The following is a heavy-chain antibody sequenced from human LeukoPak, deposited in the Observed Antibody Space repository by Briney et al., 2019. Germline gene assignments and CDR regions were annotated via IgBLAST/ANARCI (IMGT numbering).Heavy chain of an antibody. V-gene: IGHV3-7*01. CDR3: ARDPESSSFDL. Sequence: GGSLRLSCAASGFSFSTHWMSWVRQTPEKGLEFVANIDQGGSVRNYMDSLKGRCTISRDNAKKSLYLEINSLRADDTAVYYCARDPESSSFDLWGRGALVTVSS. J-gene: IGHJ4*02. D-gene: IGHD6-13*01. CDR1: GFSFSTHW. CDR2: IDQGGSVR.